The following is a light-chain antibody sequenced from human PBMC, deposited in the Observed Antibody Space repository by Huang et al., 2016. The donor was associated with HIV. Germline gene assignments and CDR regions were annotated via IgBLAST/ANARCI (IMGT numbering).Light chain of an antibody. CDR1: QDINSS. Sequence: DIQMTQSPSSLSASIGDSVTITCRASQDINSSVALYQQRSGKPPKLLLYVASRLASGVPSRFSGSGSGTDYTLTITSLQPEDFATYYCQQYFSIPFTFGPGTKVDMK. CDR2: VAS. J-gene: IGKJ3*01. V-gene: IGKV1-NL1*01. CDR3: QQYFSIPFT.